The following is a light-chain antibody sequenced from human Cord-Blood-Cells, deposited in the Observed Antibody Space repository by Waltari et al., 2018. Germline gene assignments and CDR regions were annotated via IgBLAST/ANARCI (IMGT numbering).Light chain of an antibody. CDR3: SSYTSSSTWV. V-gene: IGLV2-14*01. CDR1: SSAVGRYNH. CDR2: DVS. Sequence: QSALTQPAPVSGSPRQSIPISCTGTSSAVGRYNHVSLYQQHPGNAHNLMFYDVSKRPSGVSIRFSGSKSGNTASLTISGLQAEDESDYYCSSYTSSSTWVFGGGTKLTVL. J-gene: IGLJ3*02.